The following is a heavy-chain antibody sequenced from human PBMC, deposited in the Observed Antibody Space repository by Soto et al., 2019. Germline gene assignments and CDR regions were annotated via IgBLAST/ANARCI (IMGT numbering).Heavy chain of an antibody. D-gene: IGHD3-22*01. V-gene: IGHV4-59*01. J-gene: IGHJ4*02. Sequence: SETLSLTCTVSGGSISTFYWGWMRQSPGKELEWIGYVYYTGSTNYNPSLKSRVTISVDRSKNQFPLKLTSANAADTAVYYCARGRTVRNYADDSSDYFYFFDYWGQGTQVTVSS. CDR1: GGSISTFY. CDR3: ARGRTVRNYADDSSDYFYFFDY. CDR2: VYYTGST.